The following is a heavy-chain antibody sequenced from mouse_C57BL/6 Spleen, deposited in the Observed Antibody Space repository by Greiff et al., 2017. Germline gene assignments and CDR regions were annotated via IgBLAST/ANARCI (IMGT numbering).Heavy chain of an antibody. D-gene: IGHD2-4*01. V-gene: IGHV2-3*01. J-gene: IGHJ1*03. Sequence: VMLVESGPGLVAPSQSLSITCTVSGFSLTSYGVSWVRQPPGKGLEWLGVIWGDGSTNYHSALISRLSISKDNSKSQVFLKLNSLQTDDTATYYCAKQGKGYDYPYWYFDVWGTGTTVTVSS. CDR2: IWGDGST. CDR1: GFSLTSYG. CDR3: AKQGKGYDYPYWYFDV.